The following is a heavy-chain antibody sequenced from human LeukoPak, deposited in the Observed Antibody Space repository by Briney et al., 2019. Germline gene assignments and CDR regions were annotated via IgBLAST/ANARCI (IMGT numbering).Heavy chain of an antibody. Sequence: SVKVSCKASGGTFSSYAISWVRQAPGQGLEWMGGIIPIFGTANYAQKFQGRVTITADESTSTAYMELSSLRAEDTAVYYCARDRDYSTSPFDYWGQGTLVTVSS. CDR1: GGTFSSYA. CDR3: ARDRDYSTSPFDY. D-gene: IGHD4-11*01. J-gene: IGHJ4*02. V-gene: IGHV1-69*13. CDR2: IIPIFGTA.